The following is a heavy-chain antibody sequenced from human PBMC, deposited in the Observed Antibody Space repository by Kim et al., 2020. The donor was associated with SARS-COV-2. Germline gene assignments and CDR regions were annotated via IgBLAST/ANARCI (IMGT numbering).Heavy chain of an antibody. J-gene: IGHJ4*02. CDR3: ARDFESRRGSSAFDY. V-gene: IGHV3-30*04. CDR2: ISYDGSNK. CDR1: GFTFSSYA. D-gene: IGHD6-13*01. Sequence: GGSLRLSCAASGFTFSSYAMHWVRQAPGKGLEWVAVISYDGSNKYYADSVKGRFTISRDNSKNTLYLQMNSLRAEDTAVYYCARDFESRRGSSAFDYWGQGTLVTVSS.